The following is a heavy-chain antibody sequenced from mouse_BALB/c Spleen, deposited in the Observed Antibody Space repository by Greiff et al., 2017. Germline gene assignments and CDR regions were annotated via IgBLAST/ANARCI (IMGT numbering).Heavy chain of an antibody. CDR2: ISSGGSYT. CDR3: ASQTMMAWFAY. Sequence: EVQVVESGGGLVKPGGSLKLSCAASGFTFSSYAMSWVRQTPEKRLEWVATISSGGSYTYYPDSVKGRFTISRDNAKNTLYLQMSSLRSEDTAMYYCASQTMMAWFAYWGQGTLVTVSA. D-gene: IGHD2-3*01. V-gene: IGHV5-9-3*01. J-gene: IGHJ3*01. CDR1: GFTFSSYA.